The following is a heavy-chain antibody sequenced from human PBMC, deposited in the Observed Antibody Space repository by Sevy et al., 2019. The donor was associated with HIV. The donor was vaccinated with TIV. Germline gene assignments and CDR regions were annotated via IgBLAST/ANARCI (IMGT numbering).Heavy chain of an antibody. J-gene: IGHJ6*03. CDR3: ERGREVRGDAVYYYYMDV. CDR2: ISISSSYT. Sequence: GESLKISCAASGFTFSDYYMSWIRQAPGKGLEWVSYISISSSYTNYADSVKGRFTISRDNGKNALYLQINSLRAEDTAVYDCERGREVRGDAVYYYYMDVWGQGTPVTVSS. CDR1: GFTFSDYY. V-gene: IGHV3-11*06. D-gene: IGHD3-10*01.